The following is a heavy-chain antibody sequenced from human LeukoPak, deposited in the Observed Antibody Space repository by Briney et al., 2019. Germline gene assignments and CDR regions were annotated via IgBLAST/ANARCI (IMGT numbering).Heavy chain of an antibody. J-gene: IGHJ4*02. V-gene: IGHV3-23*01. Sequence: GGSLRLSCAASGFTFSSYAMSWVRQAPGKGLEWLSAISGSGGNTYYEDSVKGRFTISRDNYKSTLYLQMNSLRAEDTAVYYCAKSLGSVVVTANDYWGQGTLVTVSS. CDR3: AKSLGSVVVTANDY. D-gene: IGHD2-21*02. CDR2: ISGSGGNT. CDR1: GFTFSSYA.